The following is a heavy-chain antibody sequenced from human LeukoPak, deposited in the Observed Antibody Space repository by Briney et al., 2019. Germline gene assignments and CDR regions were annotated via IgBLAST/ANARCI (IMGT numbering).Heavy chain of an antibody. V-gene: IGHV4-38-2*01. CDR3: ARASGSYGSGSYYYYGMDV. CDR1: GYSISSGYY. J-gene: IGHJ6*04. Sequence: SETLSITCAVSGYSISSGYYWGWIRQPPGKGLEWIGSIFLSGSTYYNPSLESRVNMSVDTSKNQISLKLSSVTAADTAVYYCARASGSYGSGSYYYYGMDVWGKGTTVTVSS. CDR2: IFLSGST. D-gene: IGHD3-10*01.